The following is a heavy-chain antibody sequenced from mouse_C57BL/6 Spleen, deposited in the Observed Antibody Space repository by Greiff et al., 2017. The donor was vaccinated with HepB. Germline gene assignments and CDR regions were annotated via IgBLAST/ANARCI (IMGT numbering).Heavy chain of an antibody. CDR2: IDPDTGGT. CDR1: GYTFTDYE. D-gene: IGHD2-2*01. V-gene: IGHV1-15*01. Sequence: VQLQQPGAELVRPGASVTLSCKASGYTFTDYEMHWVKQTPVHGLEWIGAIDPDTGGTAYNQKFKGKAILTVDKSSSTAYMELRSLTSEDSAVYYCTIYYGYDGWGQGTLVTVSS. J-gene: IGHJ3*02. CDR3: TIYYGYDG.